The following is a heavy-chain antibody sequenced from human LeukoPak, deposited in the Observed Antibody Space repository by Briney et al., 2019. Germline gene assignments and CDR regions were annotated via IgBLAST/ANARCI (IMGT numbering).Heavy chain of an antibody. CDR1: GGSFSGYY. D-gene: IGHD1-20*01. CDR2: INHSGST. Sequence: PSETLSLTCAVYGGSFSGYYWSWIRQPPGKGLEWIGEINHSGSTNYNPSLKSRVTISVDTSKNQFSLKLSSVTAADTAVYYCARAGVTGTGSYYYYYMDVWGKGTTVTISS. CDR3: ARAGVTGTGSYYYYYMDV. V-gene: IGHV4-34*01. J-gene: IGHJ6*03.